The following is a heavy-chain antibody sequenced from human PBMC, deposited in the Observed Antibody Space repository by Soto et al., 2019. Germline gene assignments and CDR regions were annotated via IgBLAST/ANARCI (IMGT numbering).Heavy chain of an antibody. Sequence: PGGALTLSWAASGFASRLYHIHFVRQAPDKGLEGASVISYEVRKQFYADSGRGRFTISRDNSKNTLFLQMNRLTAEDTAVYYCARDDLDVKGGSDTVGSGTVGDYWRQGILVTASS. J-gene: IGHJ4*01. D-gene: IGHD4-4*01. V-gene: IGHV3-30*03. CDR3: ARDDLDVKGGSDTVGSGTVGDY. CDR1: GFASRLYH. CDR2: ISYEVRKQ.